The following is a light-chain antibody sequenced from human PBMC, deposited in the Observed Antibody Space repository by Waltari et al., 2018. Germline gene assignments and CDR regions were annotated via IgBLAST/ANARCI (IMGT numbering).Light chain of an antibody. CDR1: QGISNS. J-gene: IGKJ4*01. CDR3: QQYGKTPPT. V-gene: IGKV1-NL1*01. Sequence: DIQMTQSPSSLSASLGDRVTITCRASQGISNSLAWYQEKPGKAPKLLLYATSSLPLGVPSRFSGGGSGTDYTLTISSLQPEDFATYYCQQYGKTPPTFGGGTKLQIK. CDR2: ATS.